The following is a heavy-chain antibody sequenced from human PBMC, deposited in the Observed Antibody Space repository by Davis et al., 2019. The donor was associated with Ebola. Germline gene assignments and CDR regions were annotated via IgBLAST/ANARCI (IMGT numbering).Heavy chain of an antibody. CDR1: GFTFSSYA. J-gene: IGHJ4*02. V-gene: IGHV3-23*01. CDR2: ISGSGGST. CDR3: ASADSSSSNFDY. D-gene: IGHD6-6*01. Sequence: GESLKISCAASGFTFSSYAMSWVRQAPGKGLEWVSAISGSGGSTYYADSVKGRFTISRDNSKNTLYLQMNSLRAEDTAVYYCASADSSSSNFDYWGQGTLVTVSS.